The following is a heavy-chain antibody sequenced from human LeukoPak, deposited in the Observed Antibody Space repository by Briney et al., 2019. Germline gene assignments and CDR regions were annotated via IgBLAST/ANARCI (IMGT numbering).Heavy chain of an antibody. V-gene: IGHV1-2*02. CDR2: INPNSGGT. CDR3: ARGTSLLYSSSWYYYYYGMDV. J-gene: IGHJ6*02. CDR1: GYTFTGYY. Sequence: ASVKVSCKASGYTFTGYYMHWVRQAPGQGLEWMGWINPNSGGTNYAQKFQGRVTMTRNTSISTAYMELSSLRSEDTAVYYCARGTSLLYSSSWYYYYYGMDVWGQGTTVTVSS. D-gene: IGHD6-13*01.